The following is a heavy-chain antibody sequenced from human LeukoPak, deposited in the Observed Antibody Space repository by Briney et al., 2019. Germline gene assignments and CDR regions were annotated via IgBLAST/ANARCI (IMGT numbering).Heavy chain of an antibody. D-gene: IGHD6-19*01. J-gene: IGHJ4*02. Sequence: GASVKVSCKASGYTFTSYAIHWVRQAPGQRLEWMGWINAGNGNTKYSQKFQGRVSMTEDTSTDTAYMELSSLRSEDTAVYYCATIVAVAGHFDYWGQGTLVTVSS. V-gene: IGHV1-3*01. CDR3: ATIVAVAGHFDY. CDR1: GYTFTSYA. CDR2: INAGNGNT.